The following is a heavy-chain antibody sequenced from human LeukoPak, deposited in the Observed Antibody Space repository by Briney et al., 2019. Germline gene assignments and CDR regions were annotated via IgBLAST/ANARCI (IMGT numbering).Heavy chain of an antibody. D-gene: IGHD3-22*01. CDR3: ARAAVQYYYDSSGNYYFDY. CDR2: IIPILGIA. J-gene: IGHJ4*02. CDR1: GGTFSSYA. Sequence: SVKVSCKASGGTFSSYAISWVRQAPGQGLEWMGRIIPILGIANYAQKFQGRVTITADKSTSTAYMGLSSLRSEDTAVYYCARAAVQYYYDSSGNYYFDYWGQGTLVTVSS. V-gene: IGHV1-69*04.